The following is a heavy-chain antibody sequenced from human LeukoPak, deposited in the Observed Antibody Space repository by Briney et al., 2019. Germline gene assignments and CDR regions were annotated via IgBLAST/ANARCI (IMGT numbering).Heavy chain of an antibody. D-gene: IGHD4-17*01. J-gene: IGHJ4*02. Sequence: PGGSLRLSCAASGFTFSSYSMNWVRQAPGKGLEWVSSISSSSSYIYYADSVKGRFTISRDNAKNSLCLQMNSLRAEDTAVYYCATMGGHDYGDYYFDYWGQGTLVTVSS. CDR3: ATMGGHDYGDYYFDY. CDR1: GFTFSSYS. V-gene: IGHV3-21*04. CDR2: ISSSSSYI.